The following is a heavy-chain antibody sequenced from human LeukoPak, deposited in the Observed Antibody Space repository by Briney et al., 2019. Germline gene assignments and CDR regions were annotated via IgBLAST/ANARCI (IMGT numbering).Heavy chain of an antibody. CDR1: GGSISSYY. Sequence: SETLSLTCTVSGGSISSYYWSWIRQPAGKGLEWIGRIYTSGSTYYNPSLKSRVTMSVGTSKNQFSLKLSSVTAVDTAVYYCASSFELWLPDYWGQGTLVTVSS. CDR2: IYTSGST. V-gene: IGHV4-4*07. D-gene: IGHD5-18*01. J-gene: IGHJ4*02. CDR3: ASSFELWLPDY.